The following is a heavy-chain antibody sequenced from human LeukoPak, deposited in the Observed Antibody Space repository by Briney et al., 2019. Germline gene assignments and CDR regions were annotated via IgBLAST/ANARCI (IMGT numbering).Heavy chain of an antibody. D-gene: IGHD4-17*01. J-gene: IGHJ5*02. V-gene: IGHV3-7*01. CDR1: GFTFSSYW. Sequence: PGGSLRLSCAASGFTFSSYWMSWVCQAPGKGLEWVANIKQDGSEKYYVDSVKGRFTISRDNAKNSLYLQMNSLRAEDTAVYYCAREITVTTPWFDPWGQGTLVTVSS. CDR3: AREITVTTPWFDP. CDR2: IKQDGSEK.